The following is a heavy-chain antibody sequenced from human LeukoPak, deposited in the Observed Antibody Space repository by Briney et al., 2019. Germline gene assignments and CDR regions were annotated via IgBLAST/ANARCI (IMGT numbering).Heavy chain of an antibody. CDR2: ISWNSASI. Sequence: GGSLRLSCAASGFTFDDYAMHWVRQAPGKGLEWVSGISWNSASIAYADSVKGRFTISRDNARNSLYLQMNSLRAEDTALYYCARDQDKIDPWGQGTLVTVSS. V-gene: IGHV3-9*01. CDR1: GFTFDDYA. J-gene: IGHJ5*02. CDR3: ARDQDKIDP.